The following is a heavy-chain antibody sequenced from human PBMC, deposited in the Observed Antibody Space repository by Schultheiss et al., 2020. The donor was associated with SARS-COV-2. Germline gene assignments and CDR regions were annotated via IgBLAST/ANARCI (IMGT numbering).Heavy chain of an antibody. J-gene: IGHJ6*02. V-gene: IGHV1-8*01. D-gene: IGHD2-8*01. CDR2: MNPNSGNT. Sequence: ASVKVSCKASGYTFTSYDINWVRQATGQGLEWMGWMNPNSGNTGYAQKFQGRVTMTRNTSISTAYMELSSLRSEDTAVYYCARGAEWCTNGVCYTGYYYYGMDVWDQGTTVTVSS. CDR1: GYTFTSYD. CDR3: ARGAEWCTNGVCYTGYYYYGMDV.